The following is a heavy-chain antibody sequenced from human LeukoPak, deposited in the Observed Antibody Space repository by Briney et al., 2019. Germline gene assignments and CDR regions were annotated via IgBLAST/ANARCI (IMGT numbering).Heavy chain of an antibody. V-gene: IGHV3-30*18. D-gene: IGHD6-13*01. CDR2: ISYDGNNK. CDR1: GFTFSSYG. CDR3: AKDRSLAAADYYFDY. J-gene: IGHJ4*02. Sequence: GGSLRLSCAASGFTFSSYGMHWVRQAPGKRLEWVTVISYDGNNKHYADSVKGRFTISRNNSKNTLYLQMNSLRAEDTAVYYCAKDRSLAAADYYFDYWGQGTLVTVSS.